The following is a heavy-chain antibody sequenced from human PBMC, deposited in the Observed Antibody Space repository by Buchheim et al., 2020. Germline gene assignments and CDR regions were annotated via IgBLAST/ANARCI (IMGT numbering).Heavy chain of an antibody. V-gene: IGHV3-23*01. CDR3: AYRTGFDY. CDR1: GFPFSNYD. Sequence: EVQLLESGGGLLQPGESPRLSCAASGFPFSNYDMSWVRQAPGKGLEWVSTIDPSGGSASYADSVKGRFTISRDNSKNTLYLQMNSLRVEDTAIYYCAYRTGFDYWGQGSL. CDR2: IDPSGGSA. J-gene: IGHJ4*02. D-gene: IGHD3/OR15-3a*01.